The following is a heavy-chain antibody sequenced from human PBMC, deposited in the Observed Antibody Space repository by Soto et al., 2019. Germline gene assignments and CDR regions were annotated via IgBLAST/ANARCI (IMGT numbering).Heavy chain of an antibody. D-gene: IGHD2-2*01. J-gene: IGHJ4*02. CDR2: ISSSSSYI. CDR3: ARGVGCSSTSCSNLDY. CDR1: GFTFSSYS. Sequence: EVQLVESGGGLVKPGGSLRLSCAASGFTFSSYSMNWVRQAPGKGLEWVSSISSSSSYIYYADSVKGRFTISRDNAKNSLYLQMNSLRAEDTAVYYCARGVGCSSTSCSNLDYWGQGTLVTVSS. V-gene: IGHV3-21*01.